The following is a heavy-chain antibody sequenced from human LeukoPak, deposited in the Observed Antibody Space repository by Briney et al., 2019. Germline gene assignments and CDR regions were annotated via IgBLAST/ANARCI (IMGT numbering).Heavy chain of an antibody. D-gene: IGHD5-18*01. V-gene: IGHV1-8*01. CDR2: MNPNSGNT. CDR1: GYTFTSYD. J-gene: IGHJ4*02. Sequence: GASVKVSCKASGYTFTSYDINWVRQATGQGLEWMGWMNPNSGNTGYAQKFQGRVTMTRNTSISTAYMELSSLRSEDTAVYYCAESGDEDTAMVNKFDYWGQGTLVTVSS. CDR3: AESGDEDTAMVNKFDY.